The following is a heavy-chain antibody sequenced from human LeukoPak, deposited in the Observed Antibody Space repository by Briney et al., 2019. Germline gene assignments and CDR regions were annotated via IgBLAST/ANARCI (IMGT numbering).Heavy chain of an antibody. J-gene: IGHJ4*02. D-gene: IGHD2-8*01. CDR3: ARVTNGVYGLDY. CDR2: IKPDGSEK. Sequence: GGSLRLSCAASGFTFSTYWMNWVRQAPGKGLEWVANIKPDGSEKYYVDSVKGRFTISRDNAKNSLYPQMNSLRAEDTAVYYCARVTNGVYGLDYWGQGTLVTVSS. CDR1: GFTFSTYW. V-gene: IGHV3-7*01.